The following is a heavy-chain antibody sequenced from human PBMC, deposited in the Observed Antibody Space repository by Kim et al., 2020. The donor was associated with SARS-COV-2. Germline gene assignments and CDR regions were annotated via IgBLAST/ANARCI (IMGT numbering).Heavy chain of an antibody. V-gene: IGHV1-3*01. D-gene: IGHD2-21*01. Sequence: ASVKVSCKASGYTFTSYTLHWVRQAPGQSLEWMGWINPANGNTKYSQRFQDRVTFIRDTSANTAYMELSSLRSEDTAMYYCARDWDIMIWWSFDYWGQGSLVTVSS. CDR1: GYTFTSYT. CDR2: INPANGNT. J-gene: IGHJ4*02. CDR3: ARDWDIMIWWSFDY.